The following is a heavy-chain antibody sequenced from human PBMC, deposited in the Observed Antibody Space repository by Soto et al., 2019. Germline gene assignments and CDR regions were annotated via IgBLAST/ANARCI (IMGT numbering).Heavy chain of an antibody. J-gene: IGHJ6*03. CDR2: ISAYNGNT. V-gene: IGHV1-18*01. CDR3: ARWLRYPAPHYYYDMDV. Sequence: GASVKVSCKASGYTFTSCGSSWVRQAQRQGLEWMGWISAYNGNTNYAQKLQGRVTMTTDTPTSRAYMELRSLKSADTAVYYGARWLRYPAPHYYYDMDVWGKGTPVTVSS. D-gene: IGHD3-9*01. CDR1: GYTFTSCG.